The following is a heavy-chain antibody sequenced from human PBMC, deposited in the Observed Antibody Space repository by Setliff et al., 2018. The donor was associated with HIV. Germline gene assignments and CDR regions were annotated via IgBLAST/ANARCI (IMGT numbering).Heavy chain of an antibody. CDR1: GGSISSSSYY. D-gene: IGHD3-3*01. J-gene: IGHJ3*02. V-gene: IGHV4-39*01. Sequence: PSETLSLTCTVSGGSISSSSYYWGWVRQPPGKGLEWIGSVYYSGTTYYNPSLTSRVTTSVDTSKNQFSLKLTSVTAADTALYYCARHFSIFGVTIISNDAFDIWGRGTMVTVSS. CDR2: VYYSGTT. CDR3: ARHFSIFGVTIISNDAFDI.